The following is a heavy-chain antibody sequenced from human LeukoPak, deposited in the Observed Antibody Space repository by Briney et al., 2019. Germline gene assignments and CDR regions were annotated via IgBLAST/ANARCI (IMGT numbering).Heavy chain of an antibody. CDR1: GGSISSSSYY. CDR2: IYYSGST. J-gene: IGHJ6*03. D-gene: IGHD5-18*01. V-gene: IGHV4-39*07. Sequence: SETLSLTCTVSGGSISSSSYYWGWIRQPPGKGLEWIGSIYYSGSTYYNPSLKSRVTISVDTSKNQFSLKLSSVTAADTAVYYCARRGYSYGYVNYYYYMDVWGKGTTVTVSS. CDR3: ARRGYSYGYVNYYYYMDV.